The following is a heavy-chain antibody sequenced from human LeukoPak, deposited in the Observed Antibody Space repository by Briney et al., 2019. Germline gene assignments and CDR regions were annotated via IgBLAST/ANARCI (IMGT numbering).Heavy chain of an antibody. Sequence: SETLSLTCTVSGGSISSSSYYWGWIRQPPGKGLEWIGSIYYSGSTYYNPSLKSRVTISVDTSKNQFSLKLSSVTAADTAVYYCARSRGYSYGTTFLDYWGQGTLVTVSS. CDR1: GGSISSSSYY. CDR2: IYYSGST. D-gene: IGHD5-18*01. V-gene: IGHV4-39*01. CDR3: ARSRGYSYGTTFLDY. J-gene: IGHJ4*02.